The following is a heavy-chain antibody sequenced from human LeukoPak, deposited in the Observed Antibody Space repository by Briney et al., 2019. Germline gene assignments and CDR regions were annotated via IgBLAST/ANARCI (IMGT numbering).Heavy chain of an antibody. CDR3: ARSSGYPFFDY. V-gene: IGHV3-48*01. D-gene: IGHD3-22*01. CDR2: ITSTSDTI. Sequence: GGPLRLSCEASGFTFSDYSMTWVRQAPGEGLEWLSYITSTSDTIYYADSVKGRFTSSRDNAKNSVYLQMNSLRAEDTAVYYCARSSGYPFFDYWGQGTLVTVSS. CDR1: GFTFSDYS. J-gene: IGHJ4*02.